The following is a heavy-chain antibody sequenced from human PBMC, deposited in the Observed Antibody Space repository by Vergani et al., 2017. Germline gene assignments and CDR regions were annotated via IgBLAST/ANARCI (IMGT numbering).Heavy chain of an antibody. Sequence: EVQLVESRGVLVQPGGSLRLSCAASGFTFSSYAMSWVRQAPGKGLEWVSAISGSGGSTYYADSVKGRFTISRDNSKNTLYLQMNSLRAEDTAVYYCTRHVPCGDGACLHFDHWGQGTQVTVSS. CDR2: ISGSGGST. CDR1: GFTFSSYA. CDR3: TRHVPCGDGACLHFDH. J-gene: IGHJ4*02. D-gene: IGHD2-21*01. V-gene: IGHV3-23*04.